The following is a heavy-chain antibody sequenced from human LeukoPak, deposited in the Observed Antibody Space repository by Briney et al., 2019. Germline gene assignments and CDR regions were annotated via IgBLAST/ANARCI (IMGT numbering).Heavy chain of an antibody. J-gene: IGHJ3*02. Sequence: SETLSLTCAVSGGSISGHYWSWIRQPPGKGLEWIGYVYYSGKTYYSSSLRSRLTISVDTSKSHFSLKLTPVTAADTAVYYCARLLDNDSSGDPDTFDMWGQGTTVTVSS. CDR1: GGSISGHY. V-gene: IGHV4-59*11. CDR2: VYYSGKT. D-gene: IGHD3-22*01. CDR3: ARLLDNDSSGDPDTFDM.